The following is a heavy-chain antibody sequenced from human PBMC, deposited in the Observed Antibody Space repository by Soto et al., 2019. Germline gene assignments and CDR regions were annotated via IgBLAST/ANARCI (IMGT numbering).Heavy chain of an antibody. Sequence: EASVKVSCKASGYTFTSYGISCVRQAPGQGLEWMGWISAYNGNTNYAQKLQGRVTMTTDTSTSTAYMEPRSLRSDDTAVYYCARETYTTRYYYYYYMDVWGKGTTVTVSS. CDR2: ISAYNGNT. J-gene: IGHJ6*03. CDR1: GYTFTSYG. D-gene: IGHD1-26*01. V-gene: IGHV1-18*01. CDR3: ARETYTTRYYYYYYMDV.